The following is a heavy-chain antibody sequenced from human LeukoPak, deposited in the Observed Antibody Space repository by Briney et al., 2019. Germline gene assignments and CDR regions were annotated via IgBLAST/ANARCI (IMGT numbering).Heavy chain of an antibody. Sequence: GGSLRLSCAASGFTFSSYSMNWVRQAPGKGLEWVSYISSSSSTIYYADSVKGRFTISRDNAKNSLYLQMNSLRAEDTAVYYCAREGTMVRGVIIRGLFDYWGQGTLVTVSS. V-gene: IGHV3-48*04. CDR2: ISSSSSTI. J-gene: IGHJ4*02. CDR3: AREGTMVRGVIIRGLFDY. D-gene: IGHD3-10*01. CDR1: GFTFSSYS.